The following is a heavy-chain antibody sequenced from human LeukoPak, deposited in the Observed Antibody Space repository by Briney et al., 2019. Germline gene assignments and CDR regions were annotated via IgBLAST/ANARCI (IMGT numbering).Heavy chain of an antibody. V-gene: IGHV1-69*04. D-gene: IGHD3-22*01. CDR1: GGTFSSYA. CDR2: IIPILGIA. J-gene: IGHJ4*02. CDR3: ARDAPYDSSGYYWVY. Sequence: ASVKVSCKASGGTFSSYATSWVRQAPGQGLEWIGRIIPILGIANYAQKFQGRVTITADKSTSTAYMELSSLRSEDTAVYYCARDAPYDSSGYYWVYWGQGTLVTVSS.